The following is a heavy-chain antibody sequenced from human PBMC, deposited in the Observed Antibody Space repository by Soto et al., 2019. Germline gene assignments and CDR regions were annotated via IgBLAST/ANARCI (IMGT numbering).Heavy chain of an antibody. D-gene: IGHD3-10*01. V-gene: IGHV3-49*03. CDR3: SRDRSGITMIRGVADY. Sequence: GGSLRLSCTASGFTFGDYAMSWFRQAPGKGLEWVGFIRSKANSGTAEYAASVKGRFTMSRDDSKNIAYLQINSLKTEDTAVYYCSRDRSGITMIRGVADYWGQGTLVTVSS. CDR2: IRSKANSGTA. CDR1: GFTFGDYA. J-gene: IGHJ4*02.